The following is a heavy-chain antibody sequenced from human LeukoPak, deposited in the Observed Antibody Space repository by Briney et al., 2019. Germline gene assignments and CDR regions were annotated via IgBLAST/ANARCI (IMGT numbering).Heavy chain of an antibody. CDR1: GFTFSSYG. CDR2: ISGSGGST. V-gene: IGHV3-23*01. Sequence: PGGSLRLSCAASGFTFSSYGMSWVRQAPGKGLEWVSAISGSGGSTYYADSVKGRFTISRDNAKNSLYLQMNSLRAEDTAIYYCARDMSGGMIIGEERTFDHWGQGTRVTVSS. D-gene: IGHD3-10*01. J-gene: IGHJ4*02. CDR3: ARDMSGGMIIGEERTFDH.